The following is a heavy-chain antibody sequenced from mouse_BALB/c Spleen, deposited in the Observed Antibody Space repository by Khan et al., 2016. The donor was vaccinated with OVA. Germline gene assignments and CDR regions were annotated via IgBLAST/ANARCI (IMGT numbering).Heavy chain of an antibody. D-gene: IGHD2-4*01. J-gene: IGHJ3*01. CDR2: INTETGEP. CDR3: DRRRDYVLAY. CDR1: GYTFTDYS. Sequence: QIQLVQSGPELKKPGETVKISCKASGYTFTDYSMHWVKQAPGKGLKWMGWINTETGEPTYADDFKGRFAFSLETSASTAYLQINNLKNEDTATYFCDRRRDYVLAYWGQGTLVTVSA. V-gene: IGHV9-2-1*01.